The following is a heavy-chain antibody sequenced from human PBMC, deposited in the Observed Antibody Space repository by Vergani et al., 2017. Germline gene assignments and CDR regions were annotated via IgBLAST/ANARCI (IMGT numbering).Heavy chain of an antibody. V-gene: IGHV1-69*01. CDR1: GGTFSSYA. J-gene: IGHJ4*02. CDR3: ARDPSARDGYSSSWSDY. CDR2: IIPIFGTA. D-gene: IGHD6-13*01. Sequence: QVQLVQSGAEVKKPGSSVKVSCKASGGTFSSYAISWVRQAPGQGLEWMGGIIPIFGTANYAQKFQGRVTITADESTSTAYMELSSLRSEDTAVYYGARDPSARDGYSSSWSDYWGQGTLVTVSS.